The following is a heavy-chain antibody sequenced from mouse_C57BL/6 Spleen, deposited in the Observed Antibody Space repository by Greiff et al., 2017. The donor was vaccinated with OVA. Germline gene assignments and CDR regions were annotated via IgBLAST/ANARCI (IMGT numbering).Heavy chain of an antibody. V-gene: IGHV10-3*01. CDR1: APHYNTYA. Sequence: EVHLVESGGGLVQPKGSLKLSCAASAPHYNTYAMHWVRQAPGKGLEWVARIRSKSSNYATYYADSVKDRFTISRDDSQSMLYLQMNNLKTEDTAMYYCVGGSKAWFAYWGQGTLVTVSA. CDR2: IRSKSSNYAT. CDR3: VGGSKAWFAY. J-gene: IGHJ3*01. D-gene: IGHD1-1*01.